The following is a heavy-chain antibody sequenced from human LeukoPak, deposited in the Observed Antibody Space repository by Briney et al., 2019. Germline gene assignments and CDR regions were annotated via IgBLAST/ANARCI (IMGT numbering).Heavy chain of an antibody. CDR3: ARVKGSYCRSTSCYEDY. J-gene: IGHJ4*02. CDR1: GYTFTSYY. CDR2: INPSGGST. D-gene: IGHD2-2*01. Sequence: ASVKVSCKASGYTFTSYYMHWVRQAPGQGLEWMGIINPSGGSTSYAQKFQGRVTMTRDMSTSTVYMELSSLRSEDTAMYYCARVKGSYCRSTSCYEDYWGQGTLVTVSS. V-gene: IGHV1-46*01.